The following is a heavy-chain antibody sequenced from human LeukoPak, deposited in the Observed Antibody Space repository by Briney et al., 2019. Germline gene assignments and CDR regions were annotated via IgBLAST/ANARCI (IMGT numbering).Heavy chain of an antibody. CDR3: AKGDSADSSSPVDY. V-gene: IGHV3-9*01. J-gene: IGHJ4*02. D-gene: IGHD6-13*01. Sequence: GGSLRLSCAASGFTFDDYAMHWVRQAPGKGLEWVSGISWNSGSIGYADPVKGRFTISRDNAKNSLYLQMNSLRAEDTALYYCAKGDSADSSSPVDYWGQGTLVTVSS. CDR1: GFTFDDYA. CDR2: ISWNSGSI.